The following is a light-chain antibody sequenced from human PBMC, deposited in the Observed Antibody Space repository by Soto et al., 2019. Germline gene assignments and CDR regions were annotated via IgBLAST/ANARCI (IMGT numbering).Light chain of an antibody. Sequence: EVVMTQSPATLSVSPGERATLSCRASQSVSSLLAWYQQKPGQAPRLLIYGASTRATGIPDRFSASGSGTEFALTISSLQSADFAVYYCQQYNNWPLTFGGGTKVEIK. CDR3: QQYNNWPLT. J-gene: IGKJ4*01. CDR2: GAS. CDR1: QSVSSL. V-gene: IGKV3-15*01.